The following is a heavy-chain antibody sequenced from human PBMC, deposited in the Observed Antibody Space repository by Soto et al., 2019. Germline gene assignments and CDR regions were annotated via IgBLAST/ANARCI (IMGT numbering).Heavy chain of an antibody. D-gene: IGHD2-15*01. CDR3: AREGFCSSGSCALYSHDYLGMDA. Sequence: ASVKVSCKASGYTFSRYGISWVRQAPGQGLEWMGWFSAYNGNTNYAQKLEGRVTMTTGTSTTTAYMELRSLTSDDTAVYYCAREGFCSSGSCALYSHDYLGMDAWGQGTTVTVSS. CDR2: FSAYNGNT. V-gene: IGHV1-18*01. CDR1: GYTFSRYG. J-gene: IGHJ6*02.